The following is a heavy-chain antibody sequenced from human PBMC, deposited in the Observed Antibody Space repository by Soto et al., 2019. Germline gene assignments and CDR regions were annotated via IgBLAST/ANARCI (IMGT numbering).Heavy chain of an antibody. CDR3: ARGYCTTTICDPWFDP. D-gene: IGHD2-2*01. CDR2: IYPGDSDT. CDR1: GYAFTSYW. J-gene: IGHJ5*02. V-gene: IGHV5-51*01. Sequence: PGESLKISCTGSGYAFTSYWIAWVRQMPGKGLEWMGIIYPGDSDTRYSPSFQGQVTISADKSITTAYLQWSSLKASDTATYYCARGYCTTTICDPWFDPWGQGTLVTVS.